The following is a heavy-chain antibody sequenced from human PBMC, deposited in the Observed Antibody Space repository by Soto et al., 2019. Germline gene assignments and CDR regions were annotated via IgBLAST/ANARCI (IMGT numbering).Heavy chain of an antibody. Sequence: GASVKVSCKASGYTFNTYGISWVRQAPGQGLEWMGWISTFNGETRYAQKLQARVTVTTDTSTTTGYMELRSLRSDDTAVYYCARDVGYCSSSTCLIDHWGQGTLVTVSS. CDR2: ISTFNGET. V-gene: IGHV1-18*01. CDR3: ARDVGYCSSSTCLIDH. D-gene: IGHD2-2*01. J-gene: IGHJ4*02. CDR1: GYTFNTYG.